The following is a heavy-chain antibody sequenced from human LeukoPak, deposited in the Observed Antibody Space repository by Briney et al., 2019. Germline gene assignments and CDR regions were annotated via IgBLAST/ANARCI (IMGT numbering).Heavy chain of an antibody. D-gene: IGHD6-19*01. Sequence: GGSLRLSCAASGFTFSSYAMPWVRQAPGKGLGWLAVISYDRSNKYYVDSVKGRFTISRDNSKNTLYLQMNSLRADDTAVYYCARGSGWYGGHFDYWGQGTLVTVSS. J-gene: IGHJ4*02. CDR2: ISYDRSNK. CDR1: GFTFSSYA. CDR3: ARGSGWYGGHFDY. V-gene: IGHV3-30-3*01.